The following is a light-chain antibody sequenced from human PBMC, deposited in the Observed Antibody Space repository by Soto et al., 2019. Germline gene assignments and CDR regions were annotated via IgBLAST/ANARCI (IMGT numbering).Light chain of an antibody. CDR1: QSVSSN. Sequence: IVVTQSPATLYVSPGERATLSCRASQSVSSNVAWYQQKPGQAPRLLIYGASTRATGIPARFSGSGSETEFTLSISSLQSEDFAVYYCQQYHNGGKMFGPGTKVDIK. J-gene: IGKJ1*01. CDR3: QQYHNGGKM. V-gene: IGKV3-15*01. CDR2: GAS.